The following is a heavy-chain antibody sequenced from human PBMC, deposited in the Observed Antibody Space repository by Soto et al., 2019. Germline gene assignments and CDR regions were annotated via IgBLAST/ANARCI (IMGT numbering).Heavy chain of an antibody. CDR3: ARGSSSSWSFFDC. CDR2: MNPNSGDT. Sequence: QVQLVQSGAEVKKPGASVKVSCKASGYTFTTYDINGVRQAPGQGLEWMGWMNPNSGDTGYAQKFQDRISMTRNTSISTAYMDLSSLSSEDTAVYYCARGSSSSWSFFDCWGQGTLVTVSS. J-gene: IGHJ4*02. CDR1: GYTFTTYD. V-gene: IGHV1-8*01. D-gene: IGHD6-13*01.